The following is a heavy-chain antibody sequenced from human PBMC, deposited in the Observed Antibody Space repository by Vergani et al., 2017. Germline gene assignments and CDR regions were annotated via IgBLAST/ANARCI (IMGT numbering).Heavy chain of an antibody. J-gene: IGHJ4*02. CDR3: AKDSRDGYKKGGFDY. Sequence: QVQLVESGGGVVQPGGSLRLSCAASGFTFSSYGMHWVRQAPGKGLEWVAFIRYDGSNKYYADSVKGRFTISRDNSKNTLYLKMNSLRAEDTAVYYCAKDSRDGYKKGGFDYWGQGTLVTVSS. V-gene: IGHV3-30*02. D-gene: IGHD5-24*01. CDR1: GFTFSSYG. CDR2: IRYDGSNK.